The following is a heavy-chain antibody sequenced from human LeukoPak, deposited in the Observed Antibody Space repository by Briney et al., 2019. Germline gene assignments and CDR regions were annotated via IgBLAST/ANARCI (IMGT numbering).Heavy chain of an antibody. CDR2: ISGDGSRT. D-gene: IGHD6-19*01. Sequence: GGSLRLSCAASGFTFSSYWMHWVRQAPGNGLVWVSHISGDGSRTSYADSVKGRFTISRDNSKNTLYLQMNSLRAEDTAVYYCAKRLSVAGTKWYYYYGMDVWGQGTTVTVSS. CDR1: GFTFSSYW. V-gene: IGHV3-74*01. CDR3: AKRLSVAGTKWYYYYGMDV. J-gene: IGHJ6*02.